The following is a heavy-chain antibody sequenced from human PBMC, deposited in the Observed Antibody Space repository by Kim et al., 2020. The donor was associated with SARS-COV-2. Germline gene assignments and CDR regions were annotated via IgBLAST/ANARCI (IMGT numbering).Heavy chain of an antibody. CDR3: ASMYCSSTSCPEY. Sequence: ASVKVSCKASGYTFTSYDINWVRQATGQGLEWMGWMNPNSGNTGYAQKFQGRVTMTRNTSISTAYMELSSLRSEDTAVYYCASMYCSSTSCPEYWGQGTLVTVSS. V-gene: IGHV1-8*01. D-gene: IGHD2-2*01. CDR1: GYTFTSYD. CDR2: MNPNSGNT. J-gene: IGHJ4*02.